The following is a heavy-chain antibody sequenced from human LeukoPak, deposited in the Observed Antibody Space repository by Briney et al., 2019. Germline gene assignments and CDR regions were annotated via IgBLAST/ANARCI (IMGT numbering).Heavy chain of an antibody. CDR3: AKQRYYDSSGDFDY. V-gene: IGHV3-23*01. J-gene: IGHJ4*02. D-gene: IGHD3-22*01. Sequence: PGGSLILSCAASGFTFSSYAMSWVRQAPGKGLEWVSAISGSGGSTYYADSVKGRFTISRDNSKNTLYLQMNSLRAEDTAVYYCAKQRYYDSSGDFDYWGQGTLVTVSS. CDR1: GFTFSSYA. CDR2: ISGSGGST.